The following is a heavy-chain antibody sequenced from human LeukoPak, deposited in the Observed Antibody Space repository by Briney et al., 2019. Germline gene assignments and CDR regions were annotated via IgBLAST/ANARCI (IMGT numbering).Heavy chain of an antibody. Sequence: GWSLRLSCAASGFAFSSYWMHWVRQVPGKGLVWLSRINGDGSYTKYADSVKGRFTISRDNAQNTLFLQMNSLSAEDTAVYFCARDKSEYDSSGRGDYWGQGTLVTVSS. CDR2: INGDGSYT. D-gene: IGHD3-22*01. CDR3: ARDKSEYDSSGRGDY. CDR1: GFAFSSYW. J-gene: IGHJ4*02. V-gene: IGHV3-74*03.